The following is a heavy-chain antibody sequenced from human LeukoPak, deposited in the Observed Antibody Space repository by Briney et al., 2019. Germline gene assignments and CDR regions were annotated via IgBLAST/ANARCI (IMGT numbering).Heavy chain of an antibody. CDR2: IKQDGGEK. D-gene: IGHD5-12*01. Sequence: GGSLRLSCAASGFTFSHYWMTWVRQAPGKGLEWVANIKQDGGEKYYVDSLKGRFTISRDNAKNSLYLQINSLRADDTAIYYCARDSGRFYIDYWGQGTLVTVSS. J-gene: IGHJ4*02. CDR3: ARDSGRFYIDY. CDR1: GFTFSHYW. V-gene: IGHV3-7*03.